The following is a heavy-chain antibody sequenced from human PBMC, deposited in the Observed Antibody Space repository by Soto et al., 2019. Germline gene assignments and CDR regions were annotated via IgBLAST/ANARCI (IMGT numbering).Heavy chain of an antibody. Sequence: QVQLVESGGGVVQPGRSLRLSCAASGFTFSSYAMHWVRQAPGKRLEWVAVISYDGRNKYYAYSVKGRFTISRDNSKNTLYLQMNSLRAEDTAVYYCARGDIAAAGFDYWGQGTLVTVSS. J-gene: IGHJ4*02. CDR1: GFTFSSYA. D-gene: IGHD6-13*01. CDR2: ISYDGRNK. CDR3: ARGDIAAAGFDY. V-gene: IGHV3-30-3*01.